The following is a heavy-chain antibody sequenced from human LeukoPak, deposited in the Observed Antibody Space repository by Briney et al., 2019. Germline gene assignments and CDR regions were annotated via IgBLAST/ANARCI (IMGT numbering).Heavy chain of an antibody. V-gene: IGHV4-59*12. CDR3: ARDIVWKGSWFDP. CDR2: IYYSGST. CDR1: GGSIRSYY. Sequence: SETLSLTCTVSGGSIRSYYWSWIRQPPGKGLEWIGYIYYSGSTNYNPSLKSRVTISVDTSKNQFSLQLNSVTPEDTAVYYCARDIVWKGSWFDPWGQGTLVTVSS. J-gene: IGHJ5*02. D-gene: IGHD1-1*01.